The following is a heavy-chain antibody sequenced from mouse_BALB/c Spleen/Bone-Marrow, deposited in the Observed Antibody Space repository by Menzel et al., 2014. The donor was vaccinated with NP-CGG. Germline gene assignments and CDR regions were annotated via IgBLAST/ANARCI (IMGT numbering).Heavy chain of an antibody. CDR3: TRYDLTTRAFAY. Sequence: VQRVESGAELVRPGASVKLSCKASGYSFTSYWMNWVKQRPGQGLEWIGMIHLSDSESGLNQKFKDKATLTVDKSSSTAYMQLSSPTSEDSAVYYCTRYDLTTRAFAYWGQGTLVTVSA. V-gene: IGHV1-61*01. J-gene: IGHJ3*01. CDR2: IHLSDSES. D-gene: IGHD3-3*01. CDR1: GYSFTSYW.